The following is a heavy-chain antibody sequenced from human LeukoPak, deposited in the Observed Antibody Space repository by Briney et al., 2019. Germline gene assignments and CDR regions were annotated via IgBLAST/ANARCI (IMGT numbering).Heavy chain of an antibody. V-gene: IGHV5-51*01. Sequence: GESLKISCEGSGYSFTNYWIGRVRQMPGKGLEWLGFTHPGDSDTRYSPSFQGQVTISADKSISTAYLQWSSLKASDTAMYYCARLNWNHDFDYWGQGTLVTVSS. D-gene: IGHD1-1*01. CDR2: THPGDSDT. J-gene: IGHJ4*02. CDR1: GYSFTNYW. CDR3: ARLNWNHDFDY.